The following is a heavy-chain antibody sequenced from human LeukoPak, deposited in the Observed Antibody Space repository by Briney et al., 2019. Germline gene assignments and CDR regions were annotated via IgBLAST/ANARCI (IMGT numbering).Heavy chain of an antibody. CDR2: IKSKTDGGTT. CDR1: GFTFNNAW. J-gene: IGHJ4*02. Sequence: GGSLRLSCAASGFTFNNAWMSWVRQAPGRGLEWVGRIKSKTDGGTTNYAAPVKGRFTISRDDSKNTLFLQMNSLKTEDTAVYYCARQLGPHYFDYWGQGTLVTVSS. V-gene: IGHV3-15*01. D-gene: IGHD1-1*01. CDR3: ARQLGPHYFDY.